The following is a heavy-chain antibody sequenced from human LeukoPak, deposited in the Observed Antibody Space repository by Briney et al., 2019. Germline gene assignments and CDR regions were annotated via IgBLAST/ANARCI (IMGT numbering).Heavy chain of an antibody. Sequence: PSETLSLTCTVSGGSFSSYYWSWIRQPAGKGLEWIGHIYTTGTTNYNPSLKSRVTMSIDTSKNQFSLKLSSVTAADTAVYYCARDAKYYYGSRTYFFFEYWGQGTLLTASS. CDR1: GGSFSSYY. CDR2: IYTTGTT. D-gene: IGHD3-10*01. J-gene: IGHJ4*02. V-gene: IGHV4-4*07. CDR3: ARDAKYYYGSRTYFFFEY.